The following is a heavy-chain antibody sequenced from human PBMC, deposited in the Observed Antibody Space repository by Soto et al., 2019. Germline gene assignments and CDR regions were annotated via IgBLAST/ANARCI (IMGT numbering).Heavy chain of an antibody. CDR2: IYYSGST. V-gene: IGHV4-59*08. J-gene: IGHJ6*02. CDR3: ARQGNGRNYYYYGMDV. CDR1: GGSISSYY. Sequence: SETLSLTCTVSGGSISSYYWSWIRQPPGKGLEWIGHIYYSGSTNYNPSLKSRVTISADTSKNQFSLKLTSVTAADTAVYYCARQGNGRNYYYYGMDVWGQGTTVTVSS.